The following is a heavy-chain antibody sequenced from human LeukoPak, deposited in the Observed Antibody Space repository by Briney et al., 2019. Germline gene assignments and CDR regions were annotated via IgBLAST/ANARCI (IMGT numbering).Heavy chain of an antibody. J-gene: IGHJ5*02. CDR2: IYYSGST. CDR3: ARGKSSGWKIGFDP. Sequence: SETLSLTCVVYGESFSGYYWTWIRQPPGKGLEWIGNIYYSGSTNYNPSLKSRVTISVDTSKNQFSLKLSSVTAADTAVYYCARGKSSGWKIGFDPWGQGTLVTVSS. D-gene: IGHD6-19*01. CDR1: GESFSGYY. V-gene: IGHV4-59*01.